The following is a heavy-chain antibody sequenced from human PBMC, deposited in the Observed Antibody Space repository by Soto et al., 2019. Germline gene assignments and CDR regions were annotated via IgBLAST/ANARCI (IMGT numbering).Heavy chain of an antibody. CDR3: SRGILV. D-gene: IGHD5-18*01. V-gene: IGHV4-31*03. CDR2: ISYGGST. Sequence: QVQLPESGPGLVKPSQTLSLTCTVSGGSLNSGGYCWSWIRQHPGKGLDWIGCISYGGSTSYNPSLESRVNISVDTSNNPFSLKLTSVTAADTAVYCCSRGILVWGQGALITVSS. J-gene: IGHJ4*02. CDR1: GGSLNSGGYC.